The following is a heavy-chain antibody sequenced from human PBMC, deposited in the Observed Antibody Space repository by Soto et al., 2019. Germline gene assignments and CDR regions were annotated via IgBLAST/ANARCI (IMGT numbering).Heavy chain of an antibody. J-gene: IGHJ3*02. Sequence: PGESLKISCKGSGYSFTSYWIGWVRQMPGKGLEWMGIIYPGDSDTRYSPSFQGQVTISADKSISTAYLQWSSLKASDTAMYYCARRIEASSGWYGSAQGAFDIWGQGTMVTVSS. V-gene: IGHV5-51*01. CDR3: ARRIEASSGWYGSAQGAFDI. CDR1: GYSFTSYW. CDR2: IYPGDSDT. D-gene: IGHD6-19*01.